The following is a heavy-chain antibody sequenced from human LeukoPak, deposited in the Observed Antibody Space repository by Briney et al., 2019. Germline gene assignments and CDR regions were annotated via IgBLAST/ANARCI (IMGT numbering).Heavy chain of an antibody. V-gene: IGHV3-53*01. CDR3: ARGDSSGYDY. CDR1: GIIVSNNY. Sequence: GGSLRLSCAASGIIVSNNYMSWVRQAPGKGLEWVSVIYGGGSTYYAGSVKGRFTISRDKSKNTVFPQMNSLRAEDTAVYYCARGDSSGYDYWGQGTLVTVSS. CDR2: IYGGGST. D-gene: IGHD6-19*01. J-gene: IGHJ4*02.